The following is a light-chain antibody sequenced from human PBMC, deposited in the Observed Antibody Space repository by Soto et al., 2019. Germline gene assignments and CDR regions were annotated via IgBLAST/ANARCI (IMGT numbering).Light chain of an antibody. V-gene: IGKV1-39*01. CDR3: QQSYSTPRT. CDR2: AAS. CDR1: QSISSY. J-gene: IGKJ1*01. Sequence: DIQMTQSPSSLSASVGDRVTITCRASQSISSYLNWYQQKPGKAPKLLIYAASSLQSGIPSRFSDSGSGTDFTLPISSLQPEDFATYYCQQSYSTPRTFGQGTKVEIK.